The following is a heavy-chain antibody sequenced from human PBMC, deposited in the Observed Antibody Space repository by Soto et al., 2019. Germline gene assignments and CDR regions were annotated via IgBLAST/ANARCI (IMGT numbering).Heavy chain of an antibody. J-gene: IGHJ6*03. CDR1: GYTLTELS. V-gene: IGHV1-24*01. CDR2: FDPGDGET. Sequence: GASVKVSCKVSGYTLTELSMHWVRQAPGKGLEWMGGFDPGDGETIYAQKFQGRVTMTEDTSTDTAYMELSSLRSEDTAVYYCRVLRYFDWLPSYYYYMDVWGKGTTVTVSS. CDR3: RVLRYFDWLPSYYYYMDV. D-gene: IGHD3-9*01.